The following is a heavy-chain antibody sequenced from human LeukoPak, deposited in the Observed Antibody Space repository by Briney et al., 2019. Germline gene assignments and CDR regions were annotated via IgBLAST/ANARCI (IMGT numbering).Heavy chain of an antibody. Sequence: SETLSLTCAVAGVPVSDFHWSWIRQSPGRGLEWLGWISDSGTTNYNPSFRSRLAISADTSKSQLSLELTSVTAADTAVYYCARHVEHAAYFRYWGQGSLVTVSS. CDR2: ISDSGTT. CDR3: ARHVEHAAYFRY. CDR1: GVPVSDFH. D-gene: IGHD1/OR15-1a*01. J-gene: IGHJ4*02. V-gene: IGHV4-59*08.